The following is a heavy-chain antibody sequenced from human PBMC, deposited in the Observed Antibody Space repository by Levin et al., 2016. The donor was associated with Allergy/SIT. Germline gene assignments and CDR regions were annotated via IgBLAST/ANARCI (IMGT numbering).Heavy chain of an antibody. J-gene: IGHJ6*02. CDR2: IDPSDSYT. D-gene: IGHD6-13*01. CDR3: ARPIAAAGIGWYYYGMDV. V-gene: IGHV5-10-1*01. Sequence: VRQMPGKGLEWMGRIDPSDSYTNYSPSFQGHVTISADKSISTAYLQWSSLKASDTAMYYCARPIAAAGIGWYYYGMDVWGQGTTVTVSS.